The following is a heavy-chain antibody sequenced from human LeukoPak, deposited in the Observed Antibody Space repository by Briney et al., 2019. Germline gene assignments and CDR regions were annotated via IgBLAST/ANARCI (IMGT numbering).Heavy chain of an antibody. J-gene: IGHJ3*02. CDR1: GGSFSGYY. CDR3: ARSDGYGLVGI. V-gene: IGHV4-34*01. CDR2: INHSGST. D-gene: IGHD3-10*01. Sequence: SETLSLTCAVYGGSFSGYYWSWIRQPPGKGLEWIGEINHSGSTNYNPSLKSRVTISVDTSKNHFSLTLSSVTAADTAVYYCARSDGYGLVGIWGQGTMVTVSS.